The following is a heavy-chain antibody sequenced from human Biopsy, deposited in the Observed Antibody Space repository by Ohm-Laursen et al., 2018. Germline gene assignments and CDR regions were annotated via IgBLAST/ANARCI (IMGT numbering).Heavy chain of an antibody. CDR2: IDGAGSST. CDR1: GFTFSNYG. Sequence: GSLRLSCAASGFTFSNYGMHWVRQAPGKGLEWVAGIDGAGSSTYYADSVKGRFTIFRDNPQKTVWLEMSSLRVEDTAVYYCAEGDWIYYFDNWGQGVPVTVSS. V-gene: IGHV3-23*03. J-gene: IGHJ4*02. D-gene: IGHD2-21*02. CDR3: AEGDWIYYFDN.